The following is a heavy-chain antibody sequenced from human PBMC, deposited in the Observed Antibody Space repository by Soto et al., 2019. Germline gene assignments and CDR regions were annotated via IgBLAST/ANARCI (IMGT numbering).Heavy chain of an antibody. V-gene: IGHV3-30-3*01. Sequence: QVQLVESGGGVVQPGTSLRLSCAASGFTLSSYSIHWVRQAPGKGLDWVAVISYDGNTQFYGDSVKGRFIVSRDNSRNTLYLQMNNLRAEDTAVYYCEKVSRPSRISTPDFDYWGKGTLVTVSS. CDR3: EKVSRPSRISTPDFDY. CDR1: GFTLSSYS. J-gene: IGHJ4*02. CDR2: ISYDGNTQ.